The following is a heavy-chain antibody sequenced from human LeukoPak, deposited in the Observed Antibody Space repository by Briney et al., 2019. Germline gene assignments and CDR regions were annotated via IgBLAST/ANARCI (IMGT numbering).Heavy chain of an antibody. CDR3: ARXDHYNYYYMDV. J-gene: IGHJ6*03. V-gene: IGHV3-48*01. CDR1: GFIFSTYS. CDR2: ISSSSSTI. Sequence: GGSLRLSCAASGFIFSTYSMNWVRQAPGKGLEWVSYISSSSSTIYYADSVKGRFTISRDNAENSLYLQMSSLGAEDTAVYYCARXDHYNYYYMDVWGKGTTVTXSS.